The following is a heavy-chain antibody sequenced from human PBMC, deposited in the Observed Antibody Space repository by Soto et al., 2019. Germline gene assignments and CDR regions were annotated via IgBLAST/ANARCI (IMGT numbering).Heavy chain of an antibody. J-gene: IGHJ4*02. CDR3: VKDTGDYGGNGFDY. CDR2: ISWNSGSI. D-gene: IGHD4-17*01. Sequence: EVQLVESGGGLVQPGRSLRLSCAASGFTFDDYAMHWVRQAPGKGLEWVSGISWNSGSIGYADSVKGRFTISRDNAKNSLYLQMNSLRAEDTALYYCVKDTGDYGGNGFDYWGQGTLVTVSS. V-gene: IGHV3-9*01. CDR1: GFTFDDYA.